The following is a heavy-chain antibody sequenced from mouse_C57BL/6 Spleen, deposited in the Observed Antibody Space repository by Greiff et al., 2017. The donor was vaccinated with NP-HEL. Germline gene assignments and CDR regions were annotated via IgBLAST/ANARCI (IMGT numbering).Heavy chain of an antibody. CDR3: AREDYYGSSGAY. J-gene: IGHJ3*01. CDR2: IYPGSGST. D-gene: IGHD1-1*01. CDR1: GYTFTSYW. Sequence: VQLQQPGAELVKPGASVKMSCKASGYTFTSYWITWVKQRPGQGLEWIGDIYPGSGSTNYNEKFKSKATLTVDTSSSTAYMQLSSLTSEDSAVYYCAREDYYGSSGAYWGQGTLVTVSA. V-gene: IGHV1-55*01.